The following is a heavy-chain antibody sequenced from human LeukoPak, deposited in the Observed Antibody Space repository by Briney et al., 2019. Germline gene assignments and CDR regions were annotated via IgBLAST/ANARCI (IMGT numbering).Heavy chain of an antibody. D-gene: IGHD6-19*01. CDR3: ARIDRAVAGMIDY. CDR1: GGSISSYF. V-gene: IGHV4-59*08. Sequence: PTETLSLTCTVSGGSISSYFWSWIRQPPGKGLEWIGYIYYSGSTNYNPSLKSRVTMSVDTSKNQFSLKLSSVTAADTAVYYCARIDRAVAGMIDYWGQGTLVTVSS. CDR2: IYYSGST. J-gene: IGHJ4*02.